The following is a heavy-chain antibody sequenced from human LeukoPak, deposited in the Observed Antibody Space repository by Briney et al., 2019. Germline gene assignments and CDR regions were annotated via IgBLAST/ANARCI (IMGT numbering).Heavy chain of an antibody. V-gene: IGHV4-4*02. Sequence: SGTLSLTCTVSGGPISGSNWWSWVRQPPGKGLEWIGEIYHSGIINYNPSLRSRVTISVDKSKNQFSLNLSSVTAADTAVYYCARKDWNDVRAFDIWGQGTMVSVSS. CDR3: ARKDWNDVRAFDI. CDR2: IYHSGII. D-gene: IGHD1-1*01. J-gene: IGHJ3*02. CDR1: GGPISGSNW.